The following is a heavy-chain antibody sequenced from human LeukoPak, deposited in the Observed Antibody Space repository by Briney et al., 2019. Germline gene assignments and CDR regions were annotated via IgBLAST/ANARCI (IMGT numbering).Heavy chain of an antibody. Sequence: SVKVSCKASAYTFTGYYMHWVRQAPGQGLEWMGWVNPNSGGTNYAQKFQGRVTMNRHPSISTAYRELSRLRSDDTAMYYCARKGGFDIWGQGTMVTVSS. CDR2: VNPNSGGT. CDR3: ARKGGFDI. CDR1: AYTFTGYY. V-gene: IGHV1-2*02. J-gene: IGHJ3*02.